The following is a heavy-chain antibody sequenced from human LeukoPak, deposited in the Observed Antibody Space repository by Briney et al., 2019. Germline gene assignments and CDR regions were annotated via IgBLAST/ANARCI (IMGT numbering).Heavy chain of an antibody. Sequence: ASVKVSCKSSGYTFTGYYMHWVRQAPGQGLEWMGWINPNSGGTNYAQKFQGRVTMTRDTSISTAYMELSRLRSDDTAVYYCARVSGSIVGYWGQGTLVTVSS. CDR3: ARVSGSIVGY. D-gene: IGHD2-15*01. CDR1: GYTFTGYY. V-gene: IGHV1-2*02. CDR2: INPNSGGT. J-gene: IGHJ4*02.